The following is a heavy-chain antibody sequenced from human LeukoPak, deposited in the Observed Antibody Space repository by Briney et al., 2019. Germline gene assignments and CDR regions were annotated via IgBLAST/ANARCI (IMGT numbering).Heavy chain of an antibody. CDR2: ISSSSSSYI. V-gene: IGHV3-21*01. CDR1: GFTFSSYS. CDR3: ARDEEGYYFDY. Sequence: PGGSLRLSCAASGFTFSSYSMNWVRQAPGKGLEWVSSISSSSSSYIYYADSVKGRFTISRDSAKNSLYLQMNSLRAEDTAVYYCARDEEGYYFDYWGQGTLVTVSS. J-gene: IGHJ4*02.